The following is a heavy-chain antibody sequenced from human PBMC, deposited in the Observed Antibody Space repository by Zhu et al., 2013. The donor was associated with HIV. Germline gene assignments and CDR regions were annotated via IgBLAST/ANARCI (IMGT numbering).Heavy chain of an antibody. D-gene: IGHD2-21*01. CDR2: INAGNGNT. Sequence: QVQLVQSGAEVKKPGASVKVSCKASGYTFTSYAMHWVRQAPGQRLEWMGWINAGNGNTKYSQKFQGRVTITRDTSASTAYMGLSSLRSEDTAVYYCARAYCGGDCYSLSGFDYWGQGTLVTVSS. V-gene: IGHV1-3*01. CDR1: GYTFTSYA. CDR3: ARAYCGGDCYSLSGFDY. J-gene: IGHJ4*02.